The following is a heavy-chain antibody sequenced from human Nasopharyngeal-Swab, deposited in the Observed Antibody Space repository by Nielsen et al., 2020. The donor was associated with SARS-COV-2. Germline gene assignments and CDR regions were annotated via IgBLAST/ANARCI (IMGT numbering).Heavy chain of an antibody. J-gene: IGHJ6*02. V-gene: IGHV3-74*01. Sequence: GSLKISCAASGFTFSSYWMHWVRQAPGKGLVWVSRINSDGSSTSYADSVKGRFTISRDNAKNTLYLQMNSLRAEDTAVYYCARSVAARWNYYYYGMDVWGQGTTVTVSS. CDR3: ARSVAARWNYYYYGMDV. CDR2: INSDGSST. CDR1: GFTFSSYW. D-gene: IGHD6-19*01.